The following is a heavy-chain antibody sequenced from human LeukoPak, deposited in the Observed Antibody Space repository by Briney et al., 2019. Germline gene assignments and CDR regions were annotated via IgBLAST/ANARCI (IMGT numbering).Heavy chain of an antibody. D-gene: IGHD3-22*01. Sequence: GGSLRLSCAASGFTFSGYWMNWVRQAPGQGLEWVANIKQDGGEKYCVDSVKGRFTISRDNAKNSLYLQMNSLRAEDTAVYYCAREIPNYYDSSGYPDYWGQGTLVTVSS. CDR1: GFTFSGYW. CDR2: IKQDGGEK. CDR3: AREIPNYYDSSGYPDY. V-gene: IGHV3-7*01. J-gene: IGHJ4*02.